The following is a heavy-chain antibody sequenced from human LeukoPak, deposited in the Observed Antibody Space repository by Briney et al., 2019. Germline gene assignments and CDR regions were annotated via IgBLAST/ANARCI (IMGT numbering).Heavy chain of an antibody. CDR1: GFTFSSYG. D-gene: IGHD6-19*01. CDR2: IRYDGSNK. CDR3: ARDHYHSSGGHWFDP. V-gene: IGHV3-30*02. J-gene: IGHJ5*02. Sequence: PGGSLRLSCAASGFTFSSYGMHWVRQAPGKGLEWVAFIRYDGSNKYYADSVKGRFTISRDNSKNTLYLQMNSLRAEDTAVYYCARDHYHSSGGHWFDPWGQGTLVTVSS.